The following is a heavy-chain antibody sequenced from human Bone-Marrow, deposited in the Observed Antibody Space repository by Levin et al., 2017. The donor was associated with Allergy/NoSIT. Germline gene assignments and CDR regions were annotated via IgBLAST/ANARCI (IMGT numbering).Heavy chain of an antibody. V-gene: IGHV3-15*07. J-gene: IGHJ4*02. CDR3: STLVPAAEGDY. Sequence: ETLSLTCAASGFTFTKAWMSWVRQAPGMGLEWVGRIKSKTDGETTDYAAPVKGRFIVSRDDSKNTLYLQMNSLKIEDTAVYFCSTLVPAAEGDYWGQGTLVTVSS. CDR2: IKSKTDGETT. D-gene: IGHD2-2*01. CDR1: GFTFTKAW.